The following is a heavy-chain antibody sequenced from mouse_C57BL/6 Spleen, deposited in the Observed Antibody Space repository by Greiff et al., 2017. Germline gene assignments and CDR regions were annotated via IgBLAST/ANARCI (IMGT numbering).Heavy chain of an antibody. D-gene: IGHD2-5*01. J-gene: IGHJ3*01. CDR3: ARSPYSNFGFAY. Sequence: QVHVKQPGAELVMPGASVKLSCKASGYTFTSYWMHWVKQRPGQGLEWIGEIDPSDSYTNYNQKFKGKSTLTVDKSSSTAYMQLSSLTSEDSAVYYCARSPYSNFGFAYWGQGTLVTVSA. V-gene: IGHV1-69*01. CDR1: GYTFTSYW. CDR2: IDPSDSYT.